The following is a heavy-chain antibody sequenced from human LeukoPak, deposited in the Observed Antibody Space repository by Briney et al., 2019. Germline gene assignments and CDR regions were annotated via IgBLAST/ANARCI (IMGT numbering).Heavy chain of an antibody. D-gene: IGHD2-2*01. V-gene: IGHV3-21*01. CDR3: ARDWGIVVVPAASYGDYDNDAFDI. CDR1: GFNFSNYS. J-gene: IGHJ3*02. Sequence: PGGSLRLSCAASGFNFSNYSMNWVRQAPGKGLEWVSSMIGSGRYINYADSVKGRFTISRDNAKNSLYLQMNSLRAEDTAVYYCARDWGIVVVPAASYGDYDNDAFDIWGQGTMVTVSS. CDR2: MIGSGRYI.